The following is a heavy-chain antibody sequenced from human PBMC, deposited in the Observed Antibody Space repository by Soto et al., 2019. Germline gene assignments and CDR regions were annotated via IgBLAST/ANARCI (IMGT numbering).Heavy chain of an antibody. D-gene: IGHD3-16*01. V-gene: IGHV3-74*01. CDR1: GFTFTNYW. CDR2: IDSDGSST. Sequence: EVQLVESGGGLVQPGGSLRLSCAASGFTFTNYWMHWVRQAPGKGLVWVSRIDSDGSSTVYVDSVKGRFTISRDNAKNTMYLQMHSLRAEDTALYYCTRSITGYSYADTWGQGTLVTVSS. J-gene: IGHJ5*02. CDR3: TRSITGYSYADT.